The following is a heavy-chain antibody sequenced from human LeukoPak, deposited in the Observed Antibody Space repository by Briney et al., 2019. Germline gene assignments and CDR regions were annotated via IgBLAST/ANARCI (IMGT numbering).Heavy chain of an antibody. Sequence: GGSLRLSCAASGFTFSSYSMSWLRQAPGKGLEWVANINQDGSEKYYVDSVKGRFTISRDNANNSVYLQMKSLRSEDTAVYYCATLPFLVRGVIIIPDYWGQGTLVTVSS. CDR3: ATLPFLVRGVIIIPDY. D-gene: IGHD3-10*01. V-gene: IGHV3-7*03. CDR2: INQDGSEK. CDR1: GFTFSSYS. J-gene: IGHJ4*02.